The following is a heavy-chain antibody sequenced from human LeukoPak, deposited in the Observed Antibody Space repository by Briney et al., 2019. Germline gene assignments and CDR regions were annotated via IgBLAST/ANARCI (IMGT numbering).Heavy chain of an antibody. CDR1: GGSISSSIHY. CDR2: IYYNGNS. CDR3: ARGGLRGKSEDYYYYMDV. D-gene: IGHD3-16*01. Sequence: SETLSLTCTVSGGSISSSIHYWGWIRQPPGKGLEWIGSIYYNGNSYYNPSLKSRVTISVDTSKNQSSLKLSSVTAADTAVYYCARGGLRGKSEDYYYYMDVWGKGTTVTVSS. V-gene: IGHV4-39*07. J-gene: IGHJ6*03.